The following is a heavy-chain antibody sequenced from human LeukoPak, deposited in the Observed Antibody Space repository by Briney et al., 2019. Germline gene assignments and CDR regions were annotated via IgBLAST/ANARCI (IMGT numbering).Heavy chain of an antibody. CDR2: INPSGGST. CDR3: ARGGLPIFGVVTYPFDY. CDR1: GYTFTSYY. V-gene: IGHV1-46*01. Sequence: ASVQVSCKASGYTFTSYYMHWVRQAPGQGLEWMGIINPSGGSTSYAQKFQGRVTMTRDTSTSTVYMELSSLRSEDTAVYYCARGGLPIFGVVTYPFDYWGQGTLVTVSS. J-gene: IGHJ4*02. D-gene: IGHD3-3*01.